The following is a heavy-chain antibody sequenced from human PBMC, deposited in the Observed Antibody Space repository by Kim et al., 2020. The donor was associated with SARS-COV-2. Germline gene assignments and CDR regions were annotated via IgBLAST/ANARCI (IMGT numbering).Heavy chain of an antibody. J-gene: IGHJ4*02. CDR3: AKDFDDYGDNFDY. D-gene: IGHD4-17*01. V-gene: IGHV3-23*01. Sequence: YADSVKGRFTISRDNSKNTLYLQMNSLRAEDTAVYYCAKDFDDYGDNFDYWGQGTLVTVSS.